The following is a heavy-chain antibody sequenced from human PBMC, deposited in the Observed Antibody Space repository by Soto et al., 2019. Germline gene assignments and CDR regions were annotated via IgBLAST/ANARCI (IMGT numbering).Heavy chain of an antibody. CDR1: GLTFRCYT. J-gene: IGHJ4*02. CDR2: ITSDSSDT. Sequence: GGSLRLSCAASGLTFRCYTMNWVRQAPGKGLEWVSSITSDSSDTFYADSVKGRFTISRDNSKNTLYLQMNSLRAEDTAVYYCARESEDLTSNFDYWGQGTLVTV. V-gene: IGHV3-21*01. CDR3: ARESEDLTSNFDY.